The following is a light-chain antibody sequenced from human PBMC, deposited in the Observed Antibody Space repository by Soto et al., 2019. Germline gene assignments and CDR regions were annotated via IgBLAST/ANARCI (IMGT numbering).Light chain of an antibody. CDR2: DAS. Sequence: ETVMTQSPATLSVSLGERPTLSCRASQSVSSNLAWYQQKPGQAPRLLIYDASTRATGIPARFSGSGSGTDVTLTIGSLQSEDFAVYYCHQYNTWPLTFGPGTKVDIK. CDR3: HQYNTWPLT. V-gene: IGKV3-15*01. CDR1: QSVSSN. J-gene: IGKJ3*01.